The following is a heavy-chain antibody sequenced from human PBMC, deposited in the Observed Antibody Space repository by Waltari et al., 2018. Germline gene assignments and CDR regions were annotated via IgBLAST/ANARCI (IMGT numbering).Heavy chain of an antibody. CDR2: IFSGSNT. CDR1: GFTVSDTY. D-gene: IGHD2-2*01. Sequence: EVQLVESGGGLIQPGGSLRLSCAASGFTVSDTYMNGVRQAPGKGLEWVSVIFSGSNTYYADSVKGRFTISRDNSKNMLYLQMNSLRAEDTALYYCARGQPATSCFFCVDVWGQGTTVTVSS. CDR3: ARGQPATSCFFCVDV. V-gene: IGHV3-53*01. J-gene: IGHJ6*02.